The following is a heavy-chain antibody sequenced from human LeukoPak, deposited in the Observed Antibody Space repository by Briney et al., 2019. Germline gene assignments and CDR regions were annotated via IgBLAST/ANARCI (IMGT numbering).Heavy chain of an antibody. D-gene: IGHD3-22*01. CDR3: ACDRDYYDSSGYYNY. V-gene: IGHV3-74*01. CDR2: INSDGSGT. J-gene: IGHJ4*02. CDR1: GFTFRSYE. Sequence: PGGSLRLSCAASGFTFRSYEMNWVRQAPGKGLVWVSRINSDGSGTIYADSVQGRFTISRDNAKNTLYLQMNSLRAEDTAVYYCACDRDYYDSSGYYNYWGQGTLVTVSS.